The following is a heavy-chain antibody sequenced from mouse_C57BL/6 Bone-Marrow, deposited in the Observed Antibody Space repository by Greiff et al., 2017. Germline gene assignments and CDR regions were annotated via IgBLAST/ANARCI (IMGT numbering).Heavy chain of an antibody. V-gene: IGHV5-6*01. CDR1: GFTFSSYG. J-gene: IGHJ4*01. Sequence: EVKLMESGGDLVKPGGSLKLSCAASGFTFSSYGMSWVRQTPDKRLEWVATISSGGSYTYYPDSVKGRFTISRDNAKNTLYLQMSSLKSEDTAMYYCARPSIYYYGSSPYYYAMDYWGQGTSVTVSS. CDR2: ISSGGSYT. D-gene: IGHD1-1*01. CDR3: ARPSIYYYGSSPYYYAMDY.